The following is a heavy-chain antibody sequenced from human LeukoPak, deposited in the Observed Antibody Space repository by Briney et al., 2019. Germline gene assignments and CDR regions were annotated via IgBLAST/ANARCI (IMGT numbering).Heavy chain of an antibody. CDR2: IYTSGST. CDR1: GGSISSGSYY. Sequence: SQTLSLTCTVSGGSISSGSYYWSWIRQPAGKGLEWIGRIYTSGSTNYNPSLKSRVTISVDTSKNQFSLNLSSVSAADTAVYYCARMAGAGTPLFDYWGQGTLVTVSS. V-gene: IGHV4-61*02. D-gene: IGHD6-13*01. CDR3: ARMAGAGTPLFDY. J-gene: IGHJ4*02.